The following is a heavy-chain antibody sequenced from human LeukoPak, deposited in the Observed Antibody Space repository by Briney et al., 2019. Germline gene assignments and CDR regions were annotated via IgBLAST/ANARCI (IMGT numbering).Heavy chain of an antibody. CDR1: GFTFSSYE. V-gene: IGHV3-48*03. CDR2: ISSSGSTI. J-gene: IGHJ3*02. Sequence: GGSLRLSCAASGFTFSSYEMNWVRQAPGKGLEWVSYISSSGSTIYYADSVKGRFTISRDNAKNSLYLQMNSLRAEDTAVYYCARGLHDYGDYDPHRDAFDIWGQGTMVTVSS. CDR3: ARGLHDYGDYDPHRDAFDI. D-gene: IGHD4-17*01.